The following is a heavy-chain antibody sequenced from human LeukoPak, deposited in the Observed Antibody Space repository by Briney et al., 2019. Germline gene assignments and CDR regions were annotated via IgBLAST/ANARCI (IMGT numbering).Heavy chain of an antibody. D-gene: IGHD2-2*02. CDR2: ISGNGATT. V-gene: IGHV3-23*01. CDR3: AKDARSCSSSACYTVTTYYFDS. J-gene: IGHJ4*02. CDR1: GFSFSNCA. Sequence: GGALRLSCAGSGFSFSNCALTWVRQAPGKGLEGVSTISGNGATTYYADSVKGHFTISRDNSKNTLFLQMNGLTAEDTAVYYCAKDARSCSSSACYTVTTYYFDSWGQGTLVTVSS.